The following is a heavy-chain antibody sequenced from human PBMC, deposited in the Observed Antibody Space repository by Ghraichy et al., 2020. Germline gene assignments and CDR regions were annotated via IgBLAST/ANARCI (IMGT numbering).Heavy chain of an antibody. J-gene: IGHJ4*02. CDR2: ISSASDAT. CDR1: GFSFGGYS. D-gene: IGHD1-14*01. Sequence: GGSLRLSCAASGFSFGGYSMNWVRQAPWKGLEWLSYISSASDATRYADSVKGRFTISRDNAKNSLYLQMNSLREEDTGVYYCARDRTEPNFDYWGQGTLVAVSS. CDR3: ARDRTEPNFDY. V-gene: IGHV3-48*02.